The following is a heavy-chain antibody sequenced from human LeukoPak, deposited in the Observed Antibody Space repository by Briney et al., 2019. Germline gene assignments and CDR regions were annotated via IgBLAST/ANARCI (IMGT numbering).Heavy chain of an antibody. D-gene: IGHD2-2*02. CDR1: GFTFSTFA. J-gene: IGHJ4*02. V-gene: IGHV3-23*01. Sequence: SGGSLRLSCAASGFTFSTFAMRWVRQPPGKGLEWVSGISYGGSSTYYADSVKGRFNIFRDNPKNTLYLQMNSLRAEDTAVYYCAKDSCNSANCYRGIDYWGQGTLVTVSS. CDR3: AKDSCNSANCYRGIDY. CDR2: ISYGGSST.